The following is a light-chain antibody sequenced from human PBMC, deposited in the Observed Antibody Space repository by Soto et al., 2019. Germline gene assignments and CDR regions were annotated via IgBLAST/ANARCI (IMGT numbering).Light chain of an antibody. CDR3: QQLERYPST. Sequence: EMVVTQSPATLSVSPGERATLSCRASQDVSSNLAWYQQKPGQAPSLLIYGASTRATGTPARFSGSGSGTEFTLTISSLQPEDFATYYCQQLERYPSTFGGGTKVDIK. CDR1: QDVSSN. CDR2: GAS. V-gene: IGKV3-15*01. J-gene: IGKJ4*01.